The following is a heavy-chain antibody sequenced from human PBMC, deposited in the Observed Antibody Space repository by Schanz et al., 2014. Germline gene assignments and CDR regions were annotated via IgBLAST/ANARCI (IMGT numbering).Heavy chain of an antibody. D-gene: IGHD2-2*01. CDR3: ARGTMPGTFDI. Sequence: QVQLVQSGAEVKKPGASVKVSCKASGYNITSNDVTWVRQAPGQGLEWVGRFIPILDVGNYAQQFQGRVTFTADKSTSTAYMELSSLRYEDTALYYCARGTMPGTFDIWGQGTMVTVSS. CDR1: GYNITSND. V-gene: IGHV1-69*02. CDR2: FIPILDVG. J-gene: IGHJ3*02.